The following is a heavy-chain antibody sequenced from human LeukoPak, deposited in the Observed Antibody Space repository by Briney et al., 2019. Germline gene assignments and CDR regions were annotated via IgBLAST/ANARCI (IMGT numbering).Heavy chain of an antibody. V-gene: IGHV3-64*01. Sequence: GVSLRLSCAASGFTFNSHVMHWVRQAPGKGLEYVSAIYSNGGSTYYANSVKGRFTISRDNSKNTLYLQMGSLRAEDMAVYYWARSLGITGTTGGYFDYWGQGTLVTVSS. J-gene: IGHJ4*02. CDR1: GFTFNSHV. CDR2: IYSNGGST. CDR3: ARSLGITGTTGGYFDY. D-gene: IGHD1-7*01.